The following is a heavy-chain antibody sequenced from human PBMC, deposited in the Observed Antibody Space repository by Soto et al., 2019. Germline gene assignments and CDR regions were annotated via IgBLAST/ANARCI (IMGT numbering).Heavy chain of an antibody. Sequence: GGSLRLSCAASGFTFSRYGMNWVRQAPGKGLEWVSYITSSSSTKDYADSVKGRFTISRDNAENSLYLQMNSLRAEDTAVYYCARDAELGATARELYWCQGTLVTVSS. D-gene: IGHD1-7*01. CDR2: ITSSSSTK. J-gene: IGHJ4*02. CDR1: GFTFSRYG. CDR3: ARDAELGATARELY. V-gene: IGHV3-48*01.